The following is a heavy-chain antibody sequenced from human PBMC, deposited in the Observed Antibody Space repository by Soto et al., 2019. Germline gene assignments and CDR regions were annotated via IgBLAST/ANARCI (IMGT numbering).Heavy chain of an antibody. CDR1: GYNFTSLY. Sequence: ASVKVSCKASGYNFTSLYAHWVRQAPGQGLEWMGIINPRNGKTTYAQKFQGRVTMTSDTSTATMYMELNGLKSDDTAIYLCVRSGFDFWGPGTRVTVSS. J-gene: IGHJ4*02. CDR3: VRSGFDF. V-gene: IGHV1-46*01. CDR2: INPRNGKT. D-gene: IGHD2-8*02.